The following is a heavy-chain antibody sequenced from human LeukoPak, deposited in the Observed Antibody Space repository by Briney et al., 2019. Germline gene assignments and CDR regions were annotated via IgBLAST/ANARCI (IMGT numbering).Heavy chain of an antibody. CDR3: AHYYDSRGVGAFDI. J-gene: IGHJ3*02. V-gene: IGHV4-4*07. CDR2: IYISGST. D-gene: IGHD3-22*01. Sequence: SETLSLTCTVSGGSISSYYWSWIRQPAGKGLEWIGRIYISGSTNYNPSLKSRVTMSVDTSKNQFSLTLSSVTAADTAVYYCAHYYDSRGVGAFDIWGQGTMVTVSS. CDR1: GGSISSYY.